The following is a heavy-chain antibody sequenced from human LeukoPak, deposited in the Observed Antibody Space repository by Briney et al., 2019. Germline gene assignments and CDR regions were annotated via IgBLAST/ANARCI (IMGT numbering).Heavy chain of an antibody. CDR1: VVTFSSYS. Sequence: GGSLRLSCAASVVTFSSYSMNCVRQAPGKGLGWVSSISSSSYIYYADSVKGRFTISRDNAKNSLYLQMNSLRAEDTAVYYCARGRIAVAGQEKIDYWGQGNLVTVSS. D-gene: IGHD6-19*01. CDR3: ARGRIAVAGQEKIDY. CDR2: ISSSSYI. J-gene: IGHJ4*02. V-gene: IGHV3-21*01.